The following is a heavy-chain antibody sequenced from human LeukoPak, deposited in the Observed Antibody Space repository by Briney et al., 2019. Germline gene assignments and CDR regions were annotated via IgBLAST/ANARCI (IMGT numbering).Heavy chain of an antibody. J-gene: IGHJ1*01. CDR2: IKSDGRT. CDR1: VFTLSSYW. V-gene: IGHV3-74*01. Sequence: GGSLRLSCAASVFTLSSYWMHWVRQGPGKGLVWVSRIKSDGRTNYADSVKGRFTISRDNAKNTVSLQMNSLRAEDTGVYYCARAPSEIGGYYPEYFRHWGQGTLVIVSS. D-gene: IGHD3-3*01. CDR3: ARAPSEIGGYYPEYFRH.